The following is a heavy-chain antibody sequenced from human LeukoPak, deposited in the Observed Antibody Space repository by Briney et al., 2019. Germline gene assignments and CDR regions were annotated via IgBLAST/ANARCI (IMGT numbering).Heavy chain of an antibody. CDR1: GFTFSNAC. V-gene: IGHV3-53*01. CDR3: ARGGSYLSAFDI. Sequence: GGSLRLSCAASGFTFSNACMSWVRQAPGKGLEWVSIIYSGGSTFYADSVKGRFTISRDNSKSTLYLQMNSLRAEDTAVYYCARGGSYLSAFDIWGQGTMVTVSS. CDR2: IYSGGST. J-gene: IGHJ3*02. D-gene: IGHD1-26*01.